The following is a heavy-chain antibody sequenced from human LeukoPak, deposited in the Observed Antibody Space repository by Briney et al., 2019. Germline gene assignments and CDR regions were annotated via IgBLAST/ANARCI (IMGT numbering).Heavy chain of an antibody. D-gene: IGHD3/OR15-3a*01. J-gene: IGHJ4*02. Sequence: GGSLRLSCAASAFTFSNYWMSWVRQAPGKGLEGVANIKQDGSEEYHVDSVKGRFTISRDNAKNSLYLQVNSLRAEDTAVYYCARDGLGSAFDYWGQGTLVTVSS. CDR2: IKQDGSEE. CDR3: ARDGLGSAFDY. V-gene: IGHV3-7*01. CDR1: AFTFSNYW.